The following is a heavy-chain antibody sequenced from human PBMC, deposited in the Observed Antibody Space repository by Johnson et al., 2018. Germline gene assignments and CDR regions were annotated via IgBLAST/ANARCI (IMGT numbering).Heavy chain of an antibody. CDR2: ISSSSSTI. V-gene: IGHV3-48*01. J-gene: IGHJ6*03. Sequence: VQLVQSGGGLVQXGGSLRLSCAASGFTFSSYSMNWVRQAPGKGLEWVSYISSSSSTIYYADSVKGRFTISRDNSKNSLYLQMNSLRAEETAVYYCARDRESYYYDSSGYPYYMDVWGKGTTVTVSS. CDR1: GFTFSSYS. D-gene: IGHD3-22*01. CDR3: ARDRESYYYDSSGYPYYMDV.